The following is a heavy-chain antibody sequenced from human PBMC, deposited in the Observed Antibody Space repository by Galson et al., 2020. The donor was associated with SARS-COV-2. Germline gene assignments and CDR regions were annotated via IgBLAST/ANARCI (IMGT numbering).Heavy chain of an antibody. D-gene: IGHD4-17*01. CDR2: IYHSGST. J-gene: IGHJ6*02. CDR3: ARGGYGDYRTPYYYYGMDV. CDR1: GGSISSSNW. V-gene: IGHV4-4*02. Sequence: SKTLSLTCAVSGGSISSSNWWSWVRQPPGKGLEWIGEIYHSGSTNYNPSLKSRVTISVDTSKNQFSLKLSSVTAADTAVYYCARGGYGDYRTPYYYYGMDVWGQGTTVTVSS.